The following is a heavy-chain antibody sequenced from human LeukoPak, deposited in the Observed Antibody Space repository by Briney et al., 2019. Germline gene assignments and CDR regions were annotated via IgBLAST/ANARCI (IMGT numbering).Heavy chain of an antibody. CDR1: GGSSRSGDYF. Sequence: SQTLSLTCAVSGGSSRSGDYFWRWIRQPPGKCLEWIVHIHYSGNTYYNPSLKSRVSISVDTSKNQFSLKLSSVTAADTAVYYCARENNDYGGKKAFDYWGQGTLVTVSS. CDR3: ARENNDYGGKKAFDY. D-gene: IGHD4-23*01. CDR2: IHYSGNT. V-gene: IGHV4-30-4*01. J-gene: IGHJ4*02.